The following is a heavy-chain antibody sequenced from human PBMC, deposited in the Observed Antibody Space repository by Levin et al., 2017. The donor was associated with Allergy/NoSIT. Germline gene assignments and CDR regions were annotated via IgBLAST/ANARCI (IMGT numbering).Heavy chain of an antibody. Sequence: SVKVSCKASGGTFSSYTISWVRQAPGQGLEWMGRIIPILGIANYAQKFQGRVTITADKSTSTAYMELSSLRSEDTAVYYCARDYRGVGYFDYWGQGTLVTVCS. CDR1: GGTFSSYT. CDR2: IIPILGIA. D-gene: IGHD3-3*01. V-gene: IGHV1-69*04. CDR3: ARDYRGVGYFDY. J-gene: IGHJ4*02.